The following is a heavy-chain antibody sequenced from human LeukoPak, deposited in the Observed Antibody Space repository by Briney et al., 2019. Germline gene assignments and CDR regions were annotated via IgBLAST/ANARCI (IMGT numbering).Heavy chain of an antibody. D-gene: IGHD3-16*01. J-gene: IGHJ6*02. CDR3: ARGGGLDV. CDR2: INHNGNVN. CDR1: GFTFSIYA. V-gene: IGHV3-7*03. Sequence: PGGSLRLSCAASGFTFSIYAMSWVRQAPGKGLEWVASINHNGNVNYYVDSVKGRFTISRDNAKNSLYLQMSNLGAEDTAVYFCARGGGLDVWGQGATVTVSS.